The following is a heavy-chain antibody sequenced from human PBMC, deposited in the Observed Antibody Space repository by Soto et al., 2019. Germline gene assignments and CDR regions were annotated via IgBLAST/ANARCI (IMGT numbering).Heavy chain of an antibody. J-gene: IGHJ2*01. V-gene: IGHV1-2*02. CDR3: AREIRSGYYGYWYFDL. Sequence: QVQLVQSGAEVKKPGASVKVSCTASGYTFTIYHLHWVRQAPGQGLEWMGWINPDSGGTKYAQKFQGGVTMTRDTSTSTVYMELSRLRSDDTAVYYCAREIRSGYYGYWYFDLWGRGTLVTVSS. CDR2: INPDSGGT. D-gene: IGHD3-3*01. CDR1: GYTFTIYH.